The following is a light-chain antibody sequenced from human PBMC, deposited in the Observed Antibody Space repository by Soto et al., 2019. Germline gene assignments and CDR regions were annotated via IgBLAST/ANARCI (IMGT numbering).Light chain of an antibody. CDR2: DAS. J-gene: IGKJ5*01. CDR3: QQYSHVST. Sequence: DIKMTQYISSLSACVGDRVTIICGSIQDISNYLNWYQHKLGKAPKPLIYDASNLETGVPSRFIGSGSGTDFTFPIRSLKPEDIATYYCQQYSHVSTFGQGTRLEIK. CDR1: QDISNY. V-gene: IGKV1-33*01.